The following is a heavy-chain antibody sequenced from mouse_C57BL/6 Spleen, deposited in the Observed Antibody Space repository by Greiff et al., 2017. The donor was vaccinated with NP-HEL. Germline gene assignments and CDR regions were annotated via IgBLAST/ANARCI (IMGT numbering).Heavy chain of an antibody. D-gene: IGHD1-1*01. CDR1: GYTFTDYY. CDR2: INPNNGGT. CDR3: ARSDGSSYPLDY. Sequence: EVQLQQSGPELVKPGASVKISCKASGYTFTDYYMNWVKQSHGKSLEWIGDINPNNGGTSYNQKFKGKATLTVDKSSSTAYMELRSLTSEDSAVYYCARSDGSSYPLDYWGQGTSVTVSS. J-gene: IGHJ4*01. V-gene: IGHV1-26*01.